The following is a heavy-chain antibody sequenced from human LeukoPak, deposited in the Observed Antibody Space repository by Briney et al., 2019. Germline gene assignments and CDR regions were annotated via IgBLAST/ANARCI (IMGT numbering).Heavy chain of an antibody. D-gene: IGHD6-19*01. CDR2: INPNSGDT. J-gene: IGHJ4*02. CDR1: GYTFTDYY. CDR3: TRGGQWGTDY. V-gene: IGHV1-2*02. Sequence: ASVTVSCMASGYTFTDYYIHWVRQAPGQGLEWMGWINPNSGDTNYAQRFQGRVTMTRNTSIRTAYMEMTRLTSDDTAMYYCTRGGQWGTDYWGRGTLVTVSS.